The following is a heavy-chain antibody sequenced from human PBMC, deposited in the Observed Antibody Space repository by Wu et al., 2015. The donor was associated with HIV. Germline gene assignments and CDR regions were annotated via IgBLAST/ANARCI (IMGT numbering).Heavy chain of an antibody. CDR2: VNHSGST. J-gene: IGHJ4*02. Sequence: QVQLQQWGAGLLKPSETLSLTCAVYGGSFSGYSWTWIRQPPGKRLEWIGEVNHSGSTNYTPSLKSRLTISVDTSKNQFSLKLRSVTAADTALYYCARGTDYDILTYFLXRGAGYYFDYWGQGTWSPSPQ. CDR1: GGSFSGYS. V-gene: IGHV4-34*02. CDR3: ARGTDYDILTYFLXRGAGYYFDY. D-gene: IGHD3-9*01.